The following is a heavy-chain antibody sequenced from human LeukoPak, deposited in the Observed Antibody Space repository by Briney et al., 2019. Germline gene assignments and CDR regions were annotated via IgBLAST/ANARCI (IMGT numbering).Heavy chain of an antibody. V-gene: IGHV4-39*07. CDR2: IYYSGST. D-gene: IGHD5-12*01. J-gene: IGHJ3*02. Sequence: SETLSLTCTVSGGSISSSSYYWAGIRQPPGKGLEWSGSIYYSGSTYYNPSLKSRVTISVDTSKNQFSLKLSSVTAADTAVYYCASRPPVYGYDFGAFDIWGQGTMVTVSS. CDR3: ASRPPVYGYDFGAFDI. CDR1: GGSISSSSYY.